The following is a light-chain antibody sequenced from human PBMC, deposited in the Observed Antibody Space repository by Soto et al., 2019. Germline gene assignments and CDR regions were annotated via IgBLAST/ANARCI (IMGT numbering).Light chain of an antibody. Sequence: EIVLTQSPATLSLSPGERATLSCRASQSVSSYLAWYQQKPGQAPRLLIYDASNRATGIPARFSGSGSGTXXXXXXXSLVPEDFAVYYCQQRSNWPVTFGQGTRLEIK. CDR1: QSVSSY. CDR3: QQRSNWPVT. J-gene: IGKJ5*01. CDR2: DAS. V-gene: IGKV3-11*01.